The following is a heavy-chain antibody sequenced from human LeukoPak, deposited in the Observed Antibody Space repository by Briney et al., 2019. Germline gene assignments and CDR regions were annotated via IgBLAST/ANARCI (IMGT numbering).Heavy chain of an antibody. CDR2: ITTSDGNT. V-gene: IGHV3-23*01. D-gene: IGHD7-27*01. CDR1: GFTFSSYA. J-gene: IGHJ4*02. CDR3: AKDGGLWVSAHWGDS. Sequence: GGSLRLSCAASGFTFSSYAFNWVRQAPGKGLEWVSTITTSDGNTYYADSVKGRFTVSRDNSKNTLFLQMNSLRAEDTAVYYCAKDGGLWVSAHWGDSWGRGTLVTVSS.